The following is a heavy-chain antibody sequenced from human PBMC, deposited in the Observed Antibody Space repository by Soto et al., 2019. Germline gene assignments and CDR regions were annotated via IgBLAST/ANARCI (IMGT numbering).Heavy chain of an antibody. D-gene: IGHD6-19*01. CDR1: GFTFDDYA. V-gene: IGHV3-9*01. CDR2: ISWNSGSI. J-gene: IGHJ4*02. CDR3: AKDSPTGYSSGSLPYFDY. Sequence: GGSLRLSCAASGFTFDDYAMHWVRQAPGKGLEWVSGISWNSGSIGYADSVKGRFTISRDNAKNSLYLQMNSLRAEDTALYYCAKDSPTGYSSGSLPYFDYWGQGTLVTVSS.